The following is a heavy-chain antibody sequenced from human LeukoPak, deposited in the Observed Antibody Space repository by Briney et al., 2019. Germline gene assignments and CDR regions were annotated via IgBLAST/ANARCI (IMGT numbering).Heavy chain of an antibody. V-gene: IGHV4-4*07. D-gene: IGHD3-10*01. CDR2: MYTSGNT. CDR3: ARARESYYFDY. Sequence: PSETLPLTCTVSGDSISTYYWSWIRQPAGKGLEWIGRMYTSGNTNYNPSLKSRVTMSVDTSKNHFSLKLSSLTAADTAVYYCARARESYYFDYWGQGTLVTVSS. CDR1: GDSISTYY. J-gene: IGHJ4*02.